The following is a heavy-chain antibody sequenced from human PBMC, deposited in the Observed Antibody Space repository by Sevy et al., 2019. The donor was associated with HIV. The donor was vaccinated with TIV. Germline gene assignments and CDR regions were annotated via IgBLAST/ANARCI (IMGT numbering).Heavy chain of an antibody. CDR1: GFTFSAYV. CDR2: ICSSGRYI. D-gene: IGHD1-7*01. Sequence: GGSLRFSCAASGFTFSAYVMNWVRQGPGKGLEWVSSICSSGRYIYYADSVQGRFTISRDNAEDSQYLQMNNLRAEDTAVYYCARDALSGTSAYWGQGTLVTVSS. J-gene: IGHJ4*02. V-gene: IGHV3-21*01. CDR3: ARDALSGTSAY.